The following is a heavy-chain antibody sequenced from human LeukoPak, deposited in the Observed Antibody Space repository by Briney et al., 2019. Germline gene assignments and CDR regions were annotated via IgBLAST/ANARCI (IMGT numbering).Heavy chain of an antibody. Sequence: PSETLSLTCTVSGGSISSYYWSWIRQPPGKGLEWIGYIYYSGSTNYNPSLKSRVTISVDTSKNQFSLKLSSVTAADTAVYYCARHEPPSSPDYYDSSGYYDYWGQGTLVTVSS. D-gene: IGHD3-22*01. J-gene: IGHJ4*02. CDR2: IYYSGST. CDR1: GGSISSYY. V-gene: IGHV4-59*08. CDR3: ARHEPPSSPDYYDSSGYYDY.